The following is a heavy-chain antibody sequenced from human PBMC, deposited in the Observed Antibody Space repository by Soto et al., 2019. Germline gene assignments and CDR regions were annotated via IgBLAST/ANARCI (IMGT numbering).Heavy chain of an antibody. D-gene: IGHD6-19*01. CDR2: LIPILGTT. V-gene: IGHV1-69*13. CDR3: ARASGYVSGWYHGY. CDR1: GGTFSSDA. J-gene: IGHJ4*02. Sequence: SVKVSCKASGGTFSSDAVSWVRQAPGQGLEWMGGLIPILGTTHYAQKFQGRVTITADESTNTAYMELSSLRSDDTAVYYCARASGYVSGWYHGYWGQGTRVTVSS.